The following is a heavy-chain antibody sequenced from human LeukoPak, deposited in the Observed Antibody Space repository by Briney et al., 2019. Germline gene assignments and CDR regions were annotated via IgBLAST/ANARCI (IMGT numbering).Heavy chain of an antibody. V-gene: IGHV1-2*06. J-gene: IGHJ4*02. CDR2: INPNSGGT. D-gene: IGHD1-26*01. Sequence: ASVKVSCKASGYTFTDYYIHWVRQAPGQGLEWMGRINPNSGGTKYAQNFQGRGTMTRNTSISTAYMELSRLRSDDTAVYYCARDNGLGATVGDYWGQGTLVTVSS. CDR1: GYTFTDYY. CDR3: ARDNGLGATVGDY.